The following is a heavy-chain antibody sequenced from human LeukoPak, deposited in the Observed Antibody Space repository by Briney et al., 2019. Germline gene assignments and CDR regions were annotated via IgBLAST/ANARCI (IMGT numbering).Heavy chain of an antibody. V-gene: IGHV1-2*02. D-gene: IGHD3-22*01. CDR1: GYTFTGYY. Sequence: ASVKVSCKASGYTFTGYYMHWVRQAPGQGLEWMGWINPNSGGTNYAQKFQDRVTMTRDTSISTAHMELSRLRSDDTAVYYCARDRYYYDSSDFGYWGQGTLVTVSS. CDR2: INPNSGGT. CDR3: ARDRYYYDSSDFGY. J-gene: IGHJ4*02.